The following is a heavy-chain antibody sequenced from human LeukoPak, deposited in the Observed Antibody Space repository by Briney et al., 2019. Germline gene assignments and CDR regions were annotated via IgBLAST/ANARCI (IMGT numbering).Heavy chain of an antibody. V-gene: IGHV1-18*01. Sequence: ASVKVSCKASGYTFTSYGISWVRQAPGQGLEWMGWISAYNGNTNYAQKLQGRVTMTTDTSTSTAYMELRSLRSDDTAVYYWAREGYYCSGRLTNMDVWGQGTTVTVSS. CDR3: AREGYYCSGRLTNMDV. D-gene: IGHD3-10*01. CDR2: ISAYNGNT. CDR1: GYTFTSYG. J-gene: IGHJ6*02.